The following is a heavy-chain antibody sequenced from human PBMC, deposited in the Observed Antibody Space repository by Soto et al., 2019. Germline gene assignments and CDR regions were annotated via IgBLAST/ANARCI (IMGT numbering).Heavy chain of an antibody. CDR2: IFQSGTT. Sequence: LQLEESGSGLVKPSQTLSLTCAVSGDSISSGEYSWNWIRQPPGKGLEWIGYIFQSGTTYYNPSLKSRLTISVDRSSKRFFLRLTSATAADTAVYFCARSTSMARQYFDSWGQGTLVIVSS. D-gene: IGHD5-18*01. CDR3: ARSTSMARQYFDS. V-gene: IGHV4-30-2*01. CDR1: GDSISSGEYS. J-gene: IGHJ4*02.